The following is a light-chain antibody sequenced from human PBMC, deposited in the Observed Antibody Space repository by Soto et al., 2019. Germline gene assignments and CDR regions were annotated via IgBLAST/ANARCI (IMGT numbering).Light chain of an antibody. Sequence: QSALTQPASVSGSPGQSITISCTGSSSGIGGNNFVSWYQQHPGKAPTIMIYDVSNRPSGVSNRFSGSKSGNTASLTISGLQAEDEADYYCSSYTTRATRVFGGGTKLTVL. CDR1: SSGIGGNNF. CDR3: SSYTTRATRV. V-gene: IGLV2-14*03. J-gene: IGLJ3*02. CDR2: DVS.